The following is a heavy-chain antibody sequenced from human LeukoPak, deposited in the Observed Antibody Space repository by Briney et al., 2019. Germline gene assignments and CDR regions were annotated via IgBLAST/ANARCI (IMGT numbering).Heavy chain of an antibody. J-gene: IGHJ6*02. CDR3: ARDPARGLYYYGMDV. V-gene: IGHV4-59*01. CDR1: GGSISSYY. Sequence: KPSETLSLTCTVSGGSISSYYWSWIRQPPGKGLEGIGYIYYSGSTNYNPSLKSRVTISVDTSKNQFSLKLSSVTAADTAVYYCARDPARGLYYYGMDVWGQGTTVTVSS. CDR2: IYYSGST. D-gene: IGHD3-16*01.